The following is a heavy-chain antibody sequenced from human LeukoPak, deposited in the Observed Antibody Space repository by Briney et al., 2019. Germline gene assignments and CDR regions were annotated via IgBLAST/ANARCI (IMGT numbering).Heavy chain of an antibody. CDR1: GFTFSRHW. J-gene: IGHJ4*02. CDR2: LSPDGSAT. CDR3: ARDIATAGHFAFDY. Sequence: GGSLRLSCAASGFTFSRHWMHWVRQSPGKGLMWVSHLSPDGSATNYADSVKGRFTISRDNPKNTFYLQMNSLRAEDTAVYYCARDIATAGHFAFDYWGQGTLVTVSS. D-gene: IGHD6-13*01. V-gene: IGHV3-74*01.